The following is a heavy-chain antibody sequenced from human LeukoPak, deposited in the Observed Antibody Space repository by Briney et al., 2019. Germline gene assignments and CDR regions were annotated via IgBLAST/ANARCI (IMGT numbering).Heavy chain of an antibody. Sequence: GGSLRLSCAASGFTFSSYAMSWVRQPPGKGLEWVSAISGSGGSTYYADSVKGRFTISRDNSKNTLYLQMNSLRAEDTAVYYCAKGLNYDFWSGYYTNDYWGQGTLVTVSS. CDR2: ISGSGGST. CDR1: GFTFSSYA. V-gene: IGHV3-23*01. D-gene: IGHD3-3*01. CDR3: AKGLNYDFWSGYYTNDY. J-gene: IGHJ4*02.